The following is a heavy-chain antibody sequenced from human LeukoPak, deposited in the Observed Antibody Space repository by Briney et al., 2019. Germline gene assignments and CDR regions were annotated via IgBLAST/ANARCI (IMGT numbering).Heavy chain of an antibody. V-gene: IGHV4-39*07. CDR2: IYYSGST. CDR3: ARGRTRFAFDI. J-gene: IGHJ3*02. Sequence: PSETLSLTCTVSGGSISSSSYYWGWIRQPPGKGLEWIGNIYYSGSTNYNPSLKSRVTISVDTSKNQFSLKLSSVTAADTAVYYCARGRTRFAFDIWGQGTMVTVSS. D-gene: IGHD2-8*01. CDR1: GGSISSSSYY.